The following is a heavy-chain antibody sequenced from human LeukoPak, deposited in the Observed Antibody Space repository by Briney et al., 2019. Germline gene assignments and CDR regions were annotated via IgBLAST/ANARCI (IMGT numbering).Heavy chain of an antibody. V-gene: IGHV1-69*02. D-gene: IGHD3-10*01. Sequence: SVKVSCKASGGTFSSYTISWVRQAPGQGLEWMGRIIPILGIANYAQEFQGRVTITADKSTSTAYMELSSLRSEDTAVYYCARSITMVRGVDYWGQGTLVTVSS. CDR2: IIPILGIA. CDR1: GGTFSSYT. CDR3: ARSITMVRGVDY. J-gene: IGHJ4*02.